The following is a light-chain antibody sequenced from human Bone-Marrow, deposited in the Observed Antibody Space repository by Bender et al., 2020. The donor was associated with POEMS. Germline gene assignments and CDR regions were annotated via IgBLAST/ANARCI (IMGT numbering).Light chain of an antibody. Sequence: QSALTQPASVSGSPGQSITISCTGTSSDVGSYNLVSWYQQHPGKAPQLLIYEGHKRPSGVSDRFSASKSGNTASLTISGLQAEDEADYYCCSYAGSSTWVFGGGTKLTVL. J-gene: IGLJ3*02. CDR1: SSDVGSYNL. CDR3: CSYAGSSTWV. V-gene: IGLV2-23*01. CDR2: EGH.